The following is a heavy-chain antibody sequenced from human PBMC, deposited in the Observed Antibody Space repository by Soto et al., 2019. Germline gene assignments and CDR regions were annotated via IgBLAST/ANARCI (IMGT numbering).Heavy chain of an antibody. V-gene: IGHV1-8*01. CDR3: ARGLTVSGSYSGY. CDR1: GYTFTSYD. CDR2: MNPNSGNT. Sequence: ASVKVSCKASGYTFTSYDIYWVRQATGQGLEWMGWMNPNSGNTGYAQKFQGRVTMTRNTSISTAYMELSSLRSEDTAVYYCARGLTVSGSYSGYWGQGTLVTVSS. D-gene: IGHD1-26*01. J-gene: IGHJ4*02.